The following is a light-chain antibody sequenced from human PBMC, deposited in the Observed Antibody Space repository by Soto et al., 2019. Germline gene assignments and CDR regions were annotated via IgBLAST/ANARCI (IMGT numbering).Light chain of an antibody. J-gene: IGLJ1*01. Sequence: LTQPASLYGSPGQSITISCTGTSSDIGGYDYVSWYQQHPDKAPKLMIYEVTNRPSGVSNRFSGSKSGNTASLTISGLQAEDEADYYCSSHTSGSTRVFGTGTKVTVL. CDR3: SSHTSGSTRV. CDR1: SSDIGGYDY. CDR2: EVT. V-gene: IGLV2-14*01.